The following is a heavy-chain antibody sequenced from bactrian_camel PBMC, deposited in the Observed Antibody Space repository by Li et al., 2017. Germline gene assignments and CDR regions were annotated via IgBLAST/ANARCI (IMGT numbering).Heavy chain of an antibody. J-gene: IGHJ6*01. CDR3: VRSSGYWSFDY. V-gene: IGHV3S68*01. CDR1: GDRYSGSP. D-gene: IGHD2*01. CDR2: ISTSGIGT. Sequence: VQLVESGGGSVQAGGSLRLSCAASGDRYSGSPLAWFRQAPGKGREGIAGISTSGIGTAYADSVKGRFTISRDNAKNTLYLQMNSLKTEDTAVYYCVRSSGYWSFDYWGQGTQVTVS.